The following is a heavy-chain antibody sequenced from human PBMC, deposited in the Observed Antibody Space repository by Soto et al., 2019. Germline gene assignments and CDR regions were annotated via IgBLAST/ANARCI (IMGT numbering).Heavy chain of an antibody. J-gene: IGHJ6*03. CDR2: ISYDGSNK. CDR1: GFTFSSYG. CDR3: AKDGDDFSYYYYYMDV. D-gene: IGHD3-3*01. V-gene: IGHV3-30*18. Sequence: GGSLRLSCAASGFTFSSYGMHWVRQAPGKGLEWVAVISYDGSNKYYADSVKGRFTISRDNSKNTLYLQMNSLRAEDTAVYHCAKDGDDFSYYYYYMDVWGKGTTVTVS.